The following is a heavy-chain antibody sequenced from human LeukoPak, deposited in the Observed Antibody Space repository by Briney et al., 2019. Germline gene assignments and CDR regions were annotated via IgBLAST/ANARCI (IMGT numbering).Heavy chain of an antibody. CDR1: GYTFTSYY. D-gene: IGHD6-6*01. J-gene: IGHJ4*02. CDR2: ISAYNGNT. CDR3: ARGPLRGLYSSSSYGDY. V-gene: IGHV1-18*04. Sequence: ASAKVSCKASGYTFTSYYMHWVRQAPGQGLEWMGWISAYNGNTNYAQKLQGRVTMTTDTSTSTAYMELRSLRSDDTAVYYCARGPLRGLYSSSSYGDYWGQGTLVTVSS.